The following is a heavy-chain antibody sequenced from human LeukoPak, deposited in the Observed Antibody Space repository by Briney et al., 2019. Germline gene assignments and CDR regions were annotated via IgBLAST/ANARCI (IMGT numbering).Heavy chain of an antibody. CDR1: GYSFISYW. CDR3: ARHLHSTVTTDGYFDY. D-gene: IGHD4-17*01. Sequence: GESLKISCKGSGYSFISYWIGWVRQMPGKGLEWMGIIYPGDSDTRYSPSFQGQVTTSADKSISTAYLQWSSLRASDTALYYCARHLHSTVTTDGYFDYWGQGTLVTVSS. CDR2: IYPGDSDT. J-gene: IGHJ4*02. V-gene: IGHV5-51*01.